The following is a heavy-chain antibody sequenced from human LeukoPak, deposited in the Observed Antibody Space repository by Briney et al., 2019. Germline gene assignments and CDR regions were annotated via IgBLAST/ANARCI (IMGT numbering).Heavy chain of an antibody. CDR1: GGSISSYY. Sequence: SETLSLTCTVSGGSISSYYWSWIRQPPGKGLEWIGRIYTSGSTNYNPSLKSRVTISVDTSKNQFSLKLSSVTAADTAVYYCAREGRYCSSTSCYLGRIYYYYMDVWGKGTTVTVSS. D-gene: IGHD2-2*01. CDR2: IYTSGST. V-gene: IGHV4-4*08. CDR3: AREGRYCSSTSCYLGRIYYYYMDV. J-gene: IGHJ6*03.